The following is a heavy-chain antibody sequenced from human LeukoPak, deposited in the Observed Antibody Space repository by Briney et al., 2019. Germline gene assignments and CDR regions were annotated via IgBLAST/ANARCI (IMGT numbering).Heavy chain of an antibody. V-gene: IGHV3-7*01. J-gene: IGHJ3*02. Sequence: PGGSLRLSCAASGFTFSSYWMSWVRQAPGKGLEWVANIKQDGSEKYYVDSVKGRFTISRDNAKNSLYLQMNSLRAEDTAVYYCARPSSGWWGAFDIWGQGTMVIVSS. CDR3: ARPSSGWWGAFDI. CDR2: IKQDGSEK. CDR1: GFTFSSYW. D-gene: IGHD2-15*01.